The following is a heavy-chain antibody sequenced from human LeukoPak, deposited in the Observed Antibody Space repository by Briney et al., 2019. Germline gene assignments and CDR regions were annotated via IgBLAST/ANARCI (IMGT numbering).Heavy chain of an antibody. CDR3: AKDWGEGSSSWYDFTYFDY. J-gene: IGHJ4*02. V-gene: IGHV3-30*18. D-gene: IGHD6-13*01. CDR1: GFTFSSYG. Sequence: PGRSLRLSCAASGFTFSSYGMHWVRQAPGKGLEWVAVISYDGSNKYYADSVKGRFTISRDNSKNTLYLQMNSLRAEDTAVYYCAKDWGEGSSSWYDFTYFDYWGQGTLVTVSS. CDR2: ISYDGSNK.